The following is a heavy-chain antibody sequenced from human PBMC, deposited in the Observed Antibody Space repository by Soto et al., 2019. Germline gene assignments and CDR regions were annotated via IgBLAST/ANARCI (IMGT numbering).Heavy chain of an antibody. CDR2: IGTAGDT. Sequence: PGGSLRLSCAASGFTFSSYDMHWVRQPTGKGLEWVSAIGTAGDTYYPGSVKGRFTISRENAKNSLYLQMNSLRAEDTAVYYCARRATGTGYYYYGMDVWGQGTTVTVSS. V-gene: IGHV3-13*01. J-gene: IGHJ6*02. CDR1: GFTFSSYD. CDR3: ARRATGTGYYYYGMDV. D-gene: IGHD1-7*01.